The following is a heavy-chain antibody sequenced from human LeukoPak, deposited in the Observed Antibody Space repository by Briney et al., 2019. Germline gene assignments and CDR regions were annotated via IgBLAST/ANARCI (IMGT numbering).Heavy chain of an antibody. Sequence: GSLRLSCAASGFTFSSTWMSWVRQAPGKGLEWVAVISYDGSNKYYADSVKGRFTISRDNSKNTLYLQMNSLRAEDTAVYYCARDCSSTSCYSGLDYWGQGALVTVSS. CDR3: ARDCSSTSCYSGLDY. J-gene: IGHJ4*02. V-gene: IGHV3-30*03. D-gene: IGHD2-2*01. CDR2: ISYDGSNK. CDR1: GFTFSSTW.